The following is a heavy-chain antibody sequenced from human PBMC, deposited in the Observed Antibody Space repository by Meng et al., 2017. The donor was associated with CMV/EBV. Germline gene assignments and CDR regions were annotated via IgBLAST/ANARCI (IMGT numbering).Heavy chain of an antibody. CDR2: IRYDGSNK. D-gene: IGHD2-2*01. J-gene: IGHJ4*02. Sequence: GGSLRLSCAASGFTFSSYGMHWVRQAPGKGLEWVAFIRYDGSNKYYADSVKGRFTISRDNSKNPLYLQMNSLSAEDTAVYYCSKDYSPYCSSSSCYGYFDCWGQGTLVTVSS. CDR1: GFTFSSYG. V-gene: IGHV3-30*02. CDR3: SKDYSPYCSSSSCYGYFDC.